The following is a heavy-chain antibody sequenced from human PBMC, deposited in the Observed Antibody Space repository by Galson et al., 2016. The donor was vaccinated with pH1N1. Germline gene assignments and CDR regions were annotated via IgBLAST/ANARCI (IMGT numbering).Heavy chain of an antibody. CDR2: VNEEGIEE. CDR1: GFNFSNHW. Sequence: SLRLSCAGSGFNFSNHWMAWVRQAPGKGLEWVAHVNEEGIEESYIDSVTGRFIITRDNAKKSVFLQMYSLRGDDTAVYYCARVQVSAFFSMDHWGQGALVTVSS. D-gene: IGHD2-8*01. V-gene: IGHV3-7*03. J-gene: IGHJ4*02. CDR3: ARVQVSAFFSMDH.